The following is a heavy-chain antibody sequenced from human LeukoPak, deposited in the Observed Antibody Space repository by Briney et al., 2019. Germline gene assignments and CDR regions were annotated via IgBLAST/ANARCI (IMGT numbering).Heavy chain of an antibody. J-gene: IGHJ6*03. CDR1: GGSISSSRYY. Sequence: PSETLSLTCTVSGGSISSSRYYWGWIRQPPAKGLEWIGSIFYSGSTYYNPSLKSRVTISVDTSKNQFSLRLRSVTAADTAVYFCARGRVSSSTWYSTYYYYFYMDVWGKGTTVAVSS. V-gene: IGHV4-39*07. CDR2: IFYSGST. D-gene: IGHD4-11*01. CDR3: ARGRVSSSTWYSTYYYYFYMDV.